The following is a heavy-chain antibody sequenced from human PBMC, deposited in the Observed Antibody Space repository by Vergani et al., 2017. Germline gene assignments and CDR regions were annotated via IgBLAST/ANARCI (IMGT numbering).Heavy chain of an antibody. D-gene: IGHD6-19*01. CDR2: ISWNSGSI. CDR1: GFTFDDYA. CDR3: TKDNRRAVAGTLGY. J-gene: IGHJ4*02. Sequence: EVQLLESGGGLVQPGRSLRLSCAASGFTFDDYAMHWVRQAPGKGLEWVSGISWNSGSINYADSVKGRFTISRDNAKNSLYLQMNSLRAEDTALYYCTKDNRRAVAGTLGYWGQGTLVTVSS. V-gene: IGHV3-9*01.